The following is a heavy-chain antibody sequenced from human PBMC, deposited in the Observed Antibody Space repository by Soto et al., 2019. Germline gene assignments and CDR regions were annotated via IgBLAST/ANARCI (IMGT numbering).Heavy chain of an antibody. CDR3: ARAVGYCSSTSCLRGYYYYGMDV. D-gene: IGHD2-2*01. V-gene: IGHV1-69*13. Sequence: ASVKVSCKASGGTFSSYAISWVRQAPGQGLEWMGGIIPIFGTANYAQKFQGRVTITADESTSTAYMELSSLRSEDTAVYYCARAVGYCSSTSCLRGYYYYGMDVWGQGTTVTVYS. J-gene: IGHJ6*02. CDR2: IIPIFGTA. CDR1: GGTFSSYA.